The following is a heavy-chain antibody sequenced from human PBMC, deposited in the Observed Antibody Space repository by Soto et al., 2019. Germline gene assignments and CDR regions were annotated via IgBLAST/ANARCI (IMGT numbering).Heavy chain of an antibody. D-gene: IGHD3-16*02. CDR1: GYSISSGYY. V-gene: IGHV4-38-2*01. J-gene: IGHJ6*02. CDR3: ARGGYTTSYYYYGMDV. Sequence: TLSLTSAFSGYSISSGYYWGWIRQPPGKGLEWIGSLYHSGSTYYNPSLKSRVTISVDTSKNQFSLKLSSVTAADTAVYYCARGGYTTSYYYYGMDVWAQGTTVTLSS. CDR2: LYHSGST.